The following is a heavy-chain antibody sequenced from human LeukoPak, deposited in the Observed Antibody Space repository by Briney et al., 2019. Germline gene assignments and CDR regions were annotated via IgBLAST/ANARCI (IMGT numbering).Heavy chain of an antibody. J-gene: IGHJ4*02. CDR3: ATHGIAAADPPFDY. CDR1: GGTFSSYA. V-gene: IGHV1-69*05. Sequence: ASVKVSCKASGGTFSSYAISWVRQAPGQGLEWMGGITPIFGTANYAQKFQGRVTITTDESTSTAYMELSSLRSEDTAVYYCATHGIAAADPPFDYWGQGTLVTVSS. CDR2: ITPIFGTA. D-gene: IGHD6-13*01.